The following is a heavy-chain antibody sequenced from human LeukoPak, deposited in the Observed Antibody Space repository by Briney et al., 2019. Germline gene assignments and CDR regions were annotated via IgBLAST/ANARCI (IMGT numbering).Heavy chain of an antibody. CDR2: IKQDGSER. CDR1: GFNFNNYW. J-gene: IGHJ5*02. V-gene: IGHV3-7*01. Sequence: PGGSLRLSCAASGFNFNNYWMTWVRQAPGKGLEWVANIKQDGSERYYLDSVKGRFTIPRDNSKNSLYLQMDSLRAEDTAVYYCAKDLGYSSPWGQGTLVTVSS. D-gene: IGHD6-19*01. CDR3: AKDLGYSSP.